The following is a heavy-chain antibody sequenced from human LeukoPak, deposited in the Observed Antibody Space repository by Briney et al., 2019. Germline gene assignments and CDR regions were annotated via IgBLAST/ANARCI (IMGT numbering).Heavy chain of an antibody. CDR3: ARDQLVRGVINYC. V-gene: IGHV4-30-4*08. J-gene: IGHJ4*02. CDR1: GGSISSGDYY. CDR2: ILYSGST. D-gene: IGHD3-10*01. Sequence: SQTLSLTCTVSGGSISSGDYYWHWIRQPPGKGVEWIGYILYSGSTYYNPSLKSRVTISVDTSKNQFSLKLKSVTAADTAVYYCARDQLVRGVINYCWGQGTLVTVSS.